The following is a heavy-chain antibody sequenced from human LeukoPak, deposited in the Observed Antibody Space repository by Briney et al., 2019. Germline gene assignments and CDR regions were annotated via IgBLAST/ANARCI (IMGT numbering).Heavy chain of an antibody. CDR3: ARGEKYYGSGSYYNRGFDY. CDR1: GGSFSGYY. J-gene: IGHJ4*02. D-gene: IGHD3-10*01. Sequence: KSSETLSLTCAVYGGSFSGYYWSWIRQPPGKGLEWIGEINHSGSTNYNPSLKSRVTISVDTSKNQFSLKLSSVTAADTAVYYRARGEKYYGSGSYYNRGFDYWGQGTLVTVSS. V-gene: IGHV4-34*01. CDR2: INHSGST.